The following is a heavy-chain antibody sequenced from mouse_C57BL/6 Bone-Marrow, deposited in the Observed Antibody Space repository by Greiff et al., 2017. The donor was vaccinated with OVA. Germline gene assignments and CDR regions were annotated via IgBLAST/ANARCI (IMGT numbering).Heavy chain of an antibody. CDR3: ARSDYDGSSYDWYFDV. J-gene: IGHJ1*03. D-gene: IGHD1-1*01. CDR2: INPNNGGT. CDR1: GYTFTDYN. V-gene: IGHV1-18*01. Sequence: EVQLQQSGPELVKPGASVKIPCKASGYTFTDYNMDWVKQSHGKSLEWIGDINPNNGGTIYNQKFKGKATLTVDKSSSTAYMELRSLTSEDTAVYYCARSDYDGSSYDWYFDVWGTGTTVTVSS.